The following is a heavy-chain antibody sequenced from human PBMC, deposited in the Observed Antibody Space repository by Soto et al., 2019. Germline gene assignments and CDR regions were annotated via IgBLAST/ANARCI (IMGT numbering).Heavy chain of an antibody. CDR2: IIPIFGTA. CDR3: ARGERPLYSSSWYEPAYYYYGMDV. Sequence: GASVKVSCKASGGTFSSYAIGWVRQAPGQGLEWKGGIIPIFGTANYAQKFQGRVTITADESTSTAYMELSSLRSEDTAVYYCARGERPLYSSSWYEPAYYYYGMDVWGQGTTVTVSS. J-gene: IGHJ6*02. CDR1: GGTFSSYA. D-gene: IGHD6-13*01. V-gene: IGHV1-69*13.